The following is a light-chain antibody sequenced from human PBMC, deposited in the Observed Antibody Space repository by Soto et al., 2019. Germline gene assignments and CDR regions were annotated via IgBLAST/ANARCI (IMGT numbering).Light chain of an antibody. Sequence: IQVTNSPSTPSASEGDSVTVTCRASQGIRSLLDWYQREPGKAPKLLIYDASSSVSGVTSRFSGSGSGTEFTLTISSLQPDDFATYYCQQYNSYSAITRGKGTRLEIK. CDR3: QQYNSYSAIT. J-gene: IGKJ5*01. CDR1: QGIRSL. CDR2: DAS. V-gene: IGKV1-5*01.